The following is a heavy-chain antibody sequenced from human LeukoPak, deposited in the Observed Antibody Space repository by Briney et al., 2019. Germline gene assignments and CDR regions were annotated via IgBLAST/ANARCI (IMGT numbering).Heavy chain of an antibody. V-gene: IGHV3-64*02. Sequence: PGGSLRLSCAASGFIFSSYAMQWVRQAPGKELECISAITGNGGGTSYADSVKGRFTISRDNSKNTLFLQMDSLKAEDMAVYYCVRGGQSTNCFDYWGQGILVTVSS. D-gene: IGHD1-1*01. CDR1: GFIFSSYA. J-gene: IGHJ4*02. CDR2: ITGNGGGT. CDR3: VRGGQSTNCFDY.